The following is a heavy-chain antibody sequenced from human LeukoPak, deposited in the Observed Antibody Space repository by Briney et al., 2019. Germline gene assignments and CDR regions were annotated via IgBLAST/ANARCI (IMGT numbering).Heavy chain of an antibody. J-gene: IGHJ6*02. Sequence: TGGSLRLSCAASGFTFSSYEMNWVRQAPGKGLEWVSYISSSGSTIYYADSVKGRFTISRDNAKNSLYLQMNSLRAEDTAVYYCARDWGVGTYYYDSSDYGMDVWGQGTTVTVSS. CDR2: ISSSGSTI. CDR1: GFTFSSYE. D-gene: IGHD3-22*01. CDR3: ARDWGVGTYYYDSSDYGMDV. V-gene: IGHV3-48*03.